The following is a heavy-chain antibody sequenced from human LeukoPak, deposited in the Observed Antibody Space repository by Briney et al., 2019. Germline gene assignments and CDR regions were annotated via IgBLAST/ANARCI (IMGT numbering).Heavy chain of an antibody. CDR3: AKDLIPRGYDDFYYFDY. CDR1: GFTFSSYA. CDR2: ISGSGGST. D-gene: IGHD5-12*01. Sequence: GGSLRLSCAASGFTFSSYAMSWLRQAPGKGLEWVSAISGSGGSTYYADSVKGRFTISRDNSKNTLYLQMNSLRAEDTAVYYCAKDLIPRGYDDFYYFDYWGQGTLVTVSS. V-gene: IGHV3-23*01. J-gene: IGHJ4*02.